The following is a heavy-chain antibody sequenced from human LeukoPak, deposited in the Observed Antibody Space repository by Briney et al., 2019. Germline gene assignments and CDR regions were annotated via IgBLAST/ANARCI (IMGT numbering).Heavy chain of an antibody. Sequence: SETLSLTCTVSGDSISTYYWSWIRQPPGKGLEWIGYIYHSGTTRYSSSLKSRVTISVDTSKKQFSLKLSSMTAADTAVYYCATGNRDGYSWYFDSCGQGTLVAVSS. CDR2: IYHSGTT. V-gene: IGHV4-59*08. D-gene: IGHD5-24*01. CDR1: GDSISTYY. J-gene: IGHJ4*02. CDR3: ATGNRDGYSWYFDS.